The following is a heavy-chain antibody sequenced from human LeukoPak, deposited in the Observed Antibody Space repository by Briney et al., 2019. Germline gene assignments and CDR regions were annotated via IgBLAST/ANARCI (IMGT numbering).Heavy chain of an antibody. Sequence: GGSLRLSCTASGFTFKKYSMTCVRQAPGKGLEWVANIKHDGSEKYYVDSVRGRVTISRDNAKNSLYLQMNTLRAEDTAVYFCARHNYYHFDYWGQGTLVTASS. J-gene: IGHJ4*02. CDR3: ARHNYYHFDY. V-gene: IGHV3-7*01. CDR2: IKHDGSEK. D-gene: IGHD1-1*01. CDR1: GFTFKKYS.